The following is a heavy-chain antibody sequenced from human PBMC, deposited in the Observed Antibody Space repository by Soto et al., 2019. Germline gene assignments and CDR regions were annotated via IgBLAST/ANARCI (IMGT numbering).Heavy chain of an antibody. J-gene: IGHJ4*02. D-gene: IGHD4-17*01. CDR3: AHSLAASNYGDYEPINSFDY. V-gene: IGHV4-59*01. CDR1: GDSISSYD. CDR2: IYYSGST. Sequence: SETLSLTCTVSGDSISSYDWSWIRQPPGKGLEWIGYIYYSGSTNYNPSLKSRLTITKDTSKNQVVLTMTNMDPVDTATYYCAHSLAASNYGDYEPINSFDYWGQGTLVTVSS.